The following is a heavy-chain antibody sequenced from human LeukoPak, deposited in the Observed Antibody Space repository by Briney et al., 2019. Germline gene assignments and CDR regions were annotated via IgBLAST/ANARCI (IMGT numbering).Heavy chain of an antibody. Sequence: SETLSLTCTVSGYSISSGYYWGWIRQPPGKGLEWIGSIYHSGSTYYNPSLKSRVTISVDTSKNQFSLKLSSVAAADTAVYYCARVNIVVVTFDYWGQGTLVTASS. D-gene: IGHD3-22*01. CDR2: IYHSGST. CDR3: ARVNIVVVTFDY. CDR1: GYSISSGYY. V-gene: IGHV4-38-2*02. J-gene: IGHJ4*02.